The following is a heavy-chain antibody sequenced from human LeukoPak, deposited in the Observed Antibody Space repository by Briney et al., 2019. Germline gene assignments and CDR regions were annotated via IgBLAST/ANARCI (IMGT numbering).Heavy chain of an antibody. CDR2: ISSSGSTI. D-gene: IGHD5-12*01. Sequence: GGSLRLSCAASGFTFSSYEMNWVRQAPGKGLEWVSYISSSGSTIYYADSVKGRFTISRDNAKNSLYLQMNSLRAEDTAVYYCAKGTYDYIEMGYFDYWGQGTLVTVSS. CDR3: AKGTYDYIEMGYFDY. V-gene: IGHV3-48*03. J-gene: IGHJ4*02. CDR1: GFTFSSYE.